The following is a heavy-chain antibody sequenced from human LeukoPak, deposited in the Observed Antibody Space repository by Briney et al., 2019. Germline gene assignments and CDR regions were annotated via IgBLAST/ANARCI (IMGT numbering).Heavy chain of an antibody. Sequence: ESSETLSLTCTVSGGSISSYYWSWIRQPPGKGLEWIGYIYYSGSTNYNPSLKSRVTISVDTSKNQFSLKLSSVTAADTAVYYCARGLIAARQYYYGMGVWGQGTTVTVSS. J-gene: IGHJ6*02. CDR2: IYYSGST. CDR3: ARGLIAARQYYYGMGV. V-gene: IGHV4-59*01. CDR1: GGSISSYY. D-gene: IGHD6-6*01.